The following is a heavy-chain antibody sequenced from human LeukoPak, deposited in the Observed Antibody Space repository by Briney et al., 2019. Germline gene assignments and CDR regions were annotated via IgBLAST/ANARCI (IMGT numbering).Heavy chain of an antibody. J-gene: IGHJ4*02. V-gene: IGHV4-59*11. CDR2: MYDTVNT. D-gene: IGHD5-18*01. Sequence: SETLSLTCTVSGCSISSHYWSWVRQPPGKGLEWIGYMYDTVNTKDNPSLTSRLTLSADTSKNQFSLRLGSVTAADTAVYYCATIKRGYPYGYFDLWGQGILVTVSS. CDR3: ATIKRGYPYGYFDL. CDR1: GCSISSHY.